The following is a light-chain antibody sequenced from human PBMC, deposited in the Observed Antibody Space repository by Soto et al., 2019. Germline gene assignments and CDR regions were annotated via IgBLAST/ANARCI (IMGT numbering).Light chain of an antibody. CDR3: QSYDSSLSGANWV. Sequence: QSVLTQPPSVSGAPGQRVTISCTGSSSNIGAGYDVHWYQQLPGTAPKLLIYGNSNRPSGVPDRFSGSKSGTSASLAITGLQAEDDADYYCQSYDSSLSGANWVFGGGTKVTVL. CDR1: SSNIGAGYD. V-gene: IGLV1-40*01. J-gene: IGLJ3*02. CDR2: GNS.